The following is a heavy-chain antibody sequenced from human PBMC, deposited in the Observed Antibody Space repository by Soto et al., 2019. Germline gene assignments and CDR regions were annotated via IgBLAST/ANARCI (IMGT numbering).Heavy chain of an antibody. Sequence: GGSLRLSCAASGLTFSSYGMHWVRQAPGKGLEWVAVIWYDGSNKYYAHSVKGRFTISRDNSKNTLYLQMSSLRAEDTAVYYCARDVNWNYPLYYYYGMDVWGQGTTVTVSS. V-gene: IGHV3-33*01. CDR3: ARDVNWNYPLYYYYGMDV. CDR1: GLTFSSYG. D-gene: IGHD1-7*01. CDR2: IWYDGSNK. J-gene: IGHJ6*02.